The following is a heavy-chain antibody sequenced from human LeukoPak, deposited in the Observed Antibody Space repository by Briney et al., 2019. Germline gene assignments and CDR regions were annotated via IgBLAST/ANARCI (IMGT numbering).Heavy chain of an antibody. CDR2: ISTDGSST. CDR3: AKGVYGDYAPALDY. CDR1: GFTFSTYW. V-gene: IGHV3-74*01. J-gene: IGHJ4*02. Sequence: GGSLRLSCAASGFTFSTYWMHWVRQAPGKGLVWVSRISTDGSSTTYADSVEGRLTISRDNAKNTLYLQMNSLRAEDTAVYYCAKGVYGDYAPALDYWGQGTVVTVSS. D-gene: IGHD4-17*01.